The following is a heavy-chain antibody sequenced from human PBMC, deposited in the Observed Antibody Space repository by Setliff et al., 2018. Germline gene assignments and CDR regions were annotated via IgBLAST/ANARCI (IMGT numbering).Heavy chain of an antibody. V-gene: IGHV4-4*02. CDR3: ARRETYYNFWSGYYAY. CDR2: IYHSGST. CDR1: GGSISSSNW. D-gene: IGHD3-3*01. Sequence: SETLSLTCAVSGGSISSSNWWSWVRQPPGKGLEWIGEIYHSGSTNYNPSLKSRVTISVDKSKNQFSLKLSSVTAADTAVYYCARRETYYNFWSGYYAYWGQETLVTVSS. J-gene: IGHJ4*02.